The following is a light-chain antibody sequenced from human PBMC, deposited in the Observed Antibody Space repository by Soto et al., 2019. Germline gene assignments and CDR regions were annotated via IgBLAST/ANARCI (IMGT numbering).Light chain of an antibody. CDR1: KTFASNY. Sequence: DIVLTQSPVTLSLSPGERATLFCRASKTFASNYLAWYQQRPGRAPSLLIYGTSKRAVGVPARFVGSGSDTDFTLTITRLEPEDFAVYICQQYGDSPPTFGGGT. V-gene: IGKV3-20*01. J-gene: IGKJ4*01. CDR2: GTS. CDR3: QQYGDSPPT.